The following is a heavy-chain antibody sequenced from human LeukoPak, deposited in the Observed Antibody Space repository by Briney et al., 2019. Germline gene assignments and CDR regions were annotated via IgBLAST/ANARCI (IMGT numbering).Heavy chain of an antibody. Sequence: GGSLRLSCAASGFTFSSYWMHWVRQAPGKGLVWVSRINSDGSSTSYADSVKGRFTISRDNAKNTLYLQMNSLRAEDTAVYYCARAMVRGVRYFDYWGQGTLVTVSS. CDR3: ARAMVRGVRYFDY. J-gene: IGHJ4*02. V-gene: IGHV3-74*01. CDR1: GFTFSSYW. D-gene: IGHD3-10*01. CDR2: INSDGSST.